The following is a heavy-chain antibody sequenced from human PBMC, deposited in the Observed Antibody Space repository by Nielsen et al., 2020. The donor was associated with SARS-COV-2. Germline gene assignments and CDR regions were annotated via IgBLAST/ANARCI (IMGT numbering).Heavy chain of an antibody. J-gene: IGHJ6*03. CDR3: ARGDLVVVPSPILGLGPFFYYFYLDV. CDR2: VSHSGRI. D-gene: IGHD2-2*01. V-gene: IGHV4-4*02. Sequence: SETLSLTCAVSGGSVSSNDWWSWVRQSPGMGLEWLGEVSHSGRINYKPSLKSRVTLSMDQSTRQFSLRLTSVSNADTAVYFCARGDLVVVPSPILGLGPFFYYFYLDVWGKGTTVIVSS. CDR1: GGSVSSNDW.